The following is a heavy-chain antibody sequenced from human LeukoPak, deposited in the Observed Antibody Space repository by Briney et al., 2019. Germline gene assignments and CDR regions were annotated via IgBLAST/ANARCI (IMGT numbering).Heavy chain of an antibody. CDR1: GFTFSSYG. D-gene: IGHD6-6*01. J-gene: IGHJ1*01. V-gene: IGHV3-30*03. CDR3: AIGVAIAGRRGPPQH. Sequence: PGRSLRLSCAASGFTFSSYGMHWVRQAPGKGLEWVAVISYDGSNKYYADSVKGRFTISRDNSKNTLYLQMNSLRAEDTAVYYCAIGVAIAGRRGPPQHWGQGTLVTVSS. CDR2: ISYDGSNK.